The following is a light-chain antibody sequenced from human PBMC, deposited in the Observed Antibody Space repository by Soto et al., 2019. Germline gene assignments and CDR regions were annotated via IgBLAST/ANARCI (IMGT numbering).Light chain of an antibody. CDR2: DVS. CDR1: TIDVDSSNY. Sequence: QSALTQPRSVSGSPGQSVTISCTGPTIDVDSSNYVSWYQQHPGKAPKLMIYDVSERPSGVPDRFSGSKYGSTASLTISGLQAEDEADYYCCSYATTFYVSGSGTKVTVL. J-gene: IGLJ1*01. V-gene: IGLV2-11*01. CDR3: CSYATTFYV.